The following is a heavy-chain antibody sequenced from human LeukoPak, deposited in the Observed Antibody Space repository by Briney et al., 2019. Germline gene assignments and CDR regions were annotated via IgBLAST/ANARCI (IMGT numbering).Heavy chain of an antibody. Sequence: SETLSLTCTVSGGSVSNYFWSWIRQPPGKGLEWIGNIHHSGRTYYNPSVKSRVTISLDTSKNQLSLKLTSVTAADTAVYYCARVPEAVAETYYFDYWGQGTLVTVSS. CDR1: GGSVSNYF. CDR3: ARVPEAVAETYYFDY. D-gene: IGHD6-19*01. CDR2: IHHSGRT. J-gene: IGHJ4*02. V-gene: IGHV4-59*02.